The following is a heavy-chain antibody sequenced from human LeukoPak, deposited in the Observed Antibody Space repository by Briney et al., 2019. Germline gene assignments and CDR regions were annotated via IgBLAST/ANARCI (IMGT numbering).Heavy chain of an antibody. V-gene: IGHV3-64D*06. J-gene: IGHJ6*02. Sequence: GGSLRLSCSASGFTFSSYAMYWVRQAPGKGLEYVSGISSNGDNTYNADSVKGRFTISRDNSKNTLYLQMSSLRADDTAVYYCVRLRTTGTTRAYYYSGMDVWGQGTTVTVSS. CDR1: GFTFSSYA. CDR2: ISSNGDNT. CDR3: VRLRTTGTTRAYYYSGMDV. D-gene: IGHD1-1*01.